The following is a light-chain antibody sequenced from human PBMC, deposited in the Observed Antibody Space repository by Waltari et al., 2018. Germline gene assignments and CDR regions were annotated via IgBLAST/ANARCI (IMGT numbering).Light chain of an antibody. CDR3: CSYAGSITFWV. Sequence: QSALTQPRSVSGSPGQSVTISCTGTSRDVGGYNYVHWYQHHPGKAPKLISYDGTKRPSGVPDRFSASKSDNTASLTISGLQAEDEADYYCCSYAGSITFWVFGGGTKLTVL. CDR1: SRDVGGYNY. V-gene: IGLV2-11*01. CDR2: DGT. J-gene: IGLJ3*02.